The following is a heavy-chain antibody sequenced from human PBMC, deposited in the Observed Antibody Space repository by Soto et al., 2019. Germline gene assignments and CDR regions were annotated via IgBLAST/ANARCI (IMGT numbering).Heavy chain of an antibody. CDR2: ISYDGSNK. CDR1: GFTFSGYG. V-gene: IGHV3-30*18. Sequence: GGAMRVSCAAAGFTFSGYGRHWVRQAPGKGLEWVAVISYDGSNKYYADSVKGRFTISRDNSKNTLYLQMNSLRAEDTAVYYCAKDQYCSSTSCLDPWGQGTLVTVSS. D-gene: IGHD2-2*01. J-gene: IGHJ5*02. CDR3: AKDQYCSSTSCLDP.